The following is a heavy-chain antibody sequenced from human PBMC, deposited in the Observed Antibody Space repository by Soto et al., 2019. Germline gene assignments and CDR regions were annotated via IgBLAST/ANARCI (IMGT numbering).Heavy chain of an antibody. V-gene: IGHV1-8*01. D-gene: IGHD1-20*01. Sequence: GASVKVSCKASGYTFTSYDINWVRQAPGQGLEWMGWMSPNTGKTVYAQKFQGRISLTRDTSINTAYMELSSLRSEDSALYYCAKHNTSVFGMDVWGQATTVTVSS. CDR1: GYTFTSYD. CDR2: MSPNTGKT. CDR3: AKHNTSVFGMDV. J-gene: IGHJ6*02.